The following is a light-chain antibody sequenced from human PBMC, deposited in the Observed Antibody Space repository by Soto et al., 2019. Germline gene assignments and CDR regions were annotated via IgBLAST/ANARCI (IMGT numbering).Light chain of an antibody. V-gene: IGLV2-8*01. J-gene: IGLJ2*01. CDR2: DDN. CDR3: NSFAGSNTLA. CDR1: SSDVGAYDL. Sequence: QSALTQPPSASGSPGQSVTISCTGTSSDVGAYDLFSWYQQFPSKPPKLIINDDNRRPSGVPDLFFGSKSSNAAFLTVSGVQAEDDADYYCNSFAGSNTLAFGGGTKLTVL.